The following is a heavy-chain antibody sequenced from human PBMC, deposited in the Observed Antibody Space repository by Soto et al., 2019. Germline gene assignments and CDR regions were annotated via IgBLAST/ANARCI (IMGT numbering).Heavy chain of an antibody. V-gene: IGHV3-23*01. Sequence: PGGSLRLSSEASGFPFNTYAMTWFRQLPGMGLEWVSTTSIGGNTDFAESVRGRFSVSRDNSKNTLYLQMTNLRAEDAAIYFCAKDLRPGLVVPTKSGFDPWGKGTRVTVSS. D-gene: IGHD3-10*01. CDR2: TSIGGNT. J-gene: IGHJ5*02. CDR3: AKDLRPGLVVPTKSGFDP. CDR1: GFPFNTYA.